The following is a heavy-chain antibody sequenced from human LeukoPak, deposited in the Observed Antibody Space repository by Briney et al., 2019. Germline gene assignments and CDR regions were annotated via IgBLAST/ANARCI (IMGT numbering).Heavy chain of an antibody. CDR3: AREPTTVTGYYYYGMDV. CDR1: GGSISSYY. J-gene: IGHJ6*02. Sequence: SETLSLTCTVSGGSISSYYWSWTRQPPGKGLEWIGYIYYSGSTNYNPSLKSRVTISVDTSKNQFSLKLSSVTAADTAVYYCAREPTTVTGYYYYGMDVWGQGTTVTVSS. CDR2: IYYSGST. V-gene: IGHV4-59*01. D-gene: IGHD4-11*01.